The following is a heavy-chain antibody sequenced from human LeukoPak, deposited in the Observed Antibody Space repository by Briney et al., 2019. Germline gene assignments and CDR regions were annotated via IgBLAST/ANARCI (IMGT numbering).Heavy chain of an antibody. CDR3: ARVGRGTGSSWVY. Sequence: ASVKVSCKASGYIFTGYYIHWVRQATGQGLEWMGWMNPNSGNTGYAQKFQGRVTMTRNTSISTAYMELSSLRSEDTAVYYCARVGRGTGSSWVYWGQGTLVTVSS. D-gene: IGHD6-13*01. CDR1: GYIFTGYY. CDR2: MNPNSGNT. V-gene: IGHV1-8*02. J-gene: IGHJ4*02.